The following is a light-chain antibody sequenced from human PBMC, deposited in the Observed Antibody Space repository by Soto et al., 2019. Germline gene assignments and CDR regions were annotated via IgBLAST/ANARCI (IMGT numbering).Light chain of an antibody. Sequence: QSVLTQPASVSGSPGQSITISCTGTSSEVGYYDYVSWYQQHPGKAPKLMIYAVSSRPSGVSNRFSGSKSGNTASLTIPGLQAEDEADYYCSSYTSSSTLGVFGTGTKVTVL. V-gene: IGLV2-14*01. CDR3: SSYTSSSTLGV. CDR2: AVS. CDR1: SSEVGYYDY. J-gene: IGLJ1*01.